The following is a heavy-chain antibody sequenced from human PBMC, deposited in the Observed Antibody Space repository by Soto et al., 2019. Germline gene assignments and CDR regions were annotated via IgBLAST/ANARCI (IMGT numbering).Heavy chain of an antibody. V-gene: IGHV3-74*01. CDR3: ASAVDYDFWSGTTTYGVDV. CDR1: GLTFSNYW. J-gene: IGHJ6*02. D-gene: IGHD3-3*01. CDR2: ISNDGTIT. Sequence: GGSLRLSCAASGLTFSNYWMHWVRQAPGQGLVWVSRISNDGTITDYADSVKGRFTVSRDNAKNTQSLQMDSLRSEDTAVYFCASAVDYDFWSGTTTYGVDVWGQGTTLPVSS.